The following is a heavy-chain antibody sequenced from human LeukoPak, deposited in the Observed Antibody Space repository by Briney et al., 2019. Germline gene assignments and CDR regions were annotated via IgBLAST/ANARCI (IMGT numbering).Heavy chain of an antibody. D-gene: IGHD6-6*01. CDR2: IYTSGST. CDR1: GSSISSGSYY. Sequence: SETLSLTCTVSGSSISSGSYYWSWIRQPAGKGLEWIGRIYTSGSTNYNPSLKSRVTISVDTSKNQFSLKLSSVTAADTAVYYCARQSIAVTAPFDYWGQGTLVTVSS. V-gene: IGHV4-61*02. CDR3: ARQSIAVTAPFDY. J-gene: IGHJ4*02.